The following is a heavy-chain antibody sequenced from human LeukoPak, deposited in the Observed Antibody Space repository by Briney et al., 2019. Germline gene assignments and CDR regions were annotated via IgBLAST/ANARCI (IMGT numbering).Heavy chain of an antibody. V-gene: IGHV3-48*01. CDR2: ISSSSSTI. J-gene: IGHJ5*02. CDR1: GFTFSSYS. CDR3: ARGSSISRYNWFGP. Sequence: PGGSLRLSCAASGFTFSSYSMNWVRQAPGKGLEWVSYISSSSSTIYYADSVKGRFTISRDNAKNSLYLQMNSLRAEDTAVYYCARGSSISRYNWFGPWGQGTLVTVSS. D-gene: IGHD2-15*01.